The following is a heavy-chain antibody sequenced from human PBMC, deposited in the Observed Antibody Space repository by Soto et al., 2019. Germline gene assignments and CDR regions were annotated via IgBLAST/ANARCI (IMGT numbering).Heavy chain of an antibody. D-gene: IGHD2-15*01. CDR2: IIPIFGTA. J-gene: IGHJ6*02. V-gene: IGHV1-69*13. Sequence: GASVNVSCKTSGGTFSRYAISWVRQAPGQGLEWMGGIIPIFGTANYAQKFQGRVTITADESTSTAYMELSSLRSEDTAVYYCAREMVVAATPNYYYYGMDVWGQGTTVTVSS. CDR3: AREMVVAATPNYYYYGMDV. CDR1: GGTFSRYA.